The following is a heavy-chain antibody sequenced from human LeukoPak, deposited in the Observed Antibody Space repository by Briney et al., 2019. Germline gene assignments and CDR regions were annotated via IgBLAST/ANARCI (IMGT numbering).Heavy chain of an antibody. CDR1: GFTFSSYA. D-gene: IGHD1-26*01. CDR2: ISYDGSNK. V-gene: IGHV3-30-3*01. CDR3: ARDRGWYNGSYFYYYYGMDV. Sequence: GGSLRLSCAASGFTFSSYAMHWVRQAPGKGLEWVAVISYDGSNKYYADSVKGRFTISRDNSKNTLYLQMNSLRAEDTAVYYCARDRGWYNGSYFYYYYGMDVWGQGTTVTVSS. J-gene: IGHJ6*02.